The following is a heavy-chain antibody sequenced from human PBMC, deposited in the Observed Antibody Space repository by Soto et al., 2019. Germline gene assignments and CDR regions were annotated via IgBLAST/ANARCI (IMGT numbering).Heavy chain of an antibody. J-gene: IGHJ6*02. Sequence: RASVKVSCKASGGTFSSYAISWVRQAPGQGLEWMGGIIPIFGTANYAQKFQGRVTITADESTSTAYMELSSLRSEDTAVYYCAREWYSSSHGYYYYYGMDVWGQGTTVTVSS. CDR3: AREWYSSSHGYYYYYGMDV. CDR2: IIPIFGTA. CDR1: GGTFSSYA. V-gene: IGHV1-69*13. D-gene: IGHD6-6*01.